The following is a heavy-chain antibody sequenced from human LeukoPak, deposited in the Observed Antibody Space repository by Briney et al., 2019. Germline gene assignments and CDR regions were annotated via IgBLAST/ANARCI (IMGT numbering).Heavy chain of an antibody. D-gene: IGHD5-24*01. Sequence: PGGSLRLSCAASGFTISGNYMSWVRQAPGKGLEWVSVIYSGGSTYYADSVKGRFTISRDNSKNTLYLQMNSLRAEDTAVYYRARASIEYYYYYMDVWGKGTTDTVSS. CDR3: ARASIEYYYYYMDV. J-gene: IGHJ6*03. CDR1: GFTISGNY. CDR2: IYSGGST. V-gene: IGHV3-53*01.